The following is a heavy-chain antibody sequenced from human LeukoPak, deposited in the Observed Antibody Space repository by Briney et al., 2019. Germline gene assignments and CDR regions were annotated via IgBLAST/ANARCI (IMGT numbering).Heavy chain of an antibody. CDR1: GGIFSRYA. CDR3: ARDRVVGLGLDNAFDI. V-gene: IGHV1-69*13. D-gene: IGHD2-15*01. Sequence: EASVKVSCRASGGIFSRYAISWVRQAPGQGLEWMGGIIPIFGTANYAQKFQGRVTITADESTSTAYMELSSLRSEDTAVYFCARDRVVGLGLDNAFDIWGQRTVVTVSS. J-gene: IGHJ3*02. CDR2: IIPIFGTA.